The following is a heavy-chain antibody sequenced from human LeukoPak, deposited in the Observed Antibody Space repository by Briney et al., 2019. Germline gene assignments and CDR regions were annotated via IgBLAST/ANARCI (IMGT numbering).Heavy chain of an antibody. J-gene: IGHJ3*02. V-gene: IGHV1-2*02. D-gene: IGHD1-26*01. CDR2: INPSSGGT. CDR1: GYTFSDYY. Sequence: ASVKVSCKTSGYTFSDYYLHWVRQAPGQGLEWMGWINPSSGGTKYVQKFQGRVTMTRDTSISTGYMELSRLRSDDTAVYYCAMPIRGSDAEDAFDMWGQGTMVTVSA. CDR3: AMPIRGSDAEDAFDM.